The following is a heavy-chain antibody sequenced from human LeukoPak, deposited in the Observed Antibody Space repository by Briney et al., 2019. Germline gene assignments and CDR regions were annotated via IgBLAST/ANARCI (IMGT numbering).Heavy chain of an antibody. V-gene: IGHV3-23*01. CDR3: AKGAYCSGGSCYSFGVAHYYYYGMDV. D-gene: IGHD2-15*01. CDR1: GFTFSSYA. CDR2: ISGSGGST. Sequence: PGGSLRLSCAASGFTFSSYAMSWVRQAPGKGLEWVSAISGSGGSTYYADSVKGRFTISRDNSKNTLYLQMISLRAEDTAVYYCAKGAYCSGGSCYSFGVAHYYYYGMDVWGQGTTVTVSS. J-gene: IGHJ6*02.